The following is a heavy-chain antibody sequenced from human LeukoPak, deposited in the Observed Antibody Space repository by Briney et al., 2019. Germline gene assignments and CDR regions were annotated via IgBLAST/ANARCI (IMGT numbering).Heavy chain of an antibody. CDR1: GGSVSSGSYY. Sequence: SETLSLTCTVSGGSVSSGSYYWSWIRQPPGKGLEWIGYIYYSGSTNYNPSLKSRVTISVDTSKNQFSLKLSSVTAADTAVYYCAREAPYDYVWGTLFDYWGQGTLVTVSS. D-gene: IGHD3-16*01. J-gene: IGHJ4*02. CDR2: IYYSGST. V-gene: IGHV4-61*01. CDR3: AREAPYDYVWGTLFDY.